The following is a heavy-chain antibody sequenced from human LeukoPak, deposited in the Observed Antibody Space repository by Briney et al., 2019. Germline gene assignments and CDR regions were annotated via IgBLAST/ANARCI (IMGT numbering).Heavy chain of an antibody. V-gene: IGHV3-7*01. Sequence: GGSLRLSCGASGFTFTAHAMSWVRQAPGKGLGWVANIKQDGSEKYYVDSVKGRFTISRDNAKNSLYLQMNSLRAEDTAVYYCARDPGYYFDYWGQGTLVTVSS. CDR3: ARDPGYYFDY. CDR1: GFTFTAHA. D-gene: IGHD1-14*01. CDR2: IKQDGSEK. J-gene: IGHJ4*02.